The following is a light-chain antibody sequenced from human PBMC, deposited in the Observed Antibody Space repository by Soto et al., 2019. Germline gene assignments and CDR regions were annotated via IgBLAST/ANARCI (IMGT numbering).Light chain of an antibody. CDR1: SSNIGTNA. J-gene: IGLJ1*01. Sequence: QSVLTQPPSASGTPGQRGTISCSGGSSNIGTNAVNWYQQLPGTAHKLHIYNNNQRPSGVPDRFSGSKSGTSASLAISGLQSEDEADYYCAAWDDSLNGYVFGTGTKLTVL. V-gene: IGLV1-44*01. CDR2: NNN. CDR3: AAWDDSLNGYV.